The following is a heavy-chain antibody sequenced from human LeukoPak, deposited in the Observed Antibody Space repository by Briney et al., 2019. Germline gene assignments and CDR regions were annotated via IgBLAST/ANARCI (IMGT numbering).Heavy chain of an antibody. J-gene: IGHJ3*02. D-gene: IGHD3-10*01. CDR3: AKNEHKWYLLWFGEDPAFDI. V-gene: IGHV3-23*01. CDR1: GFTFSTCA. CDR2: ISGGGWST. Sequence: PGGSLRLSCAASGFTFSTCAMSWVRQAPGKWLEWVSTISGGGWSTDYADSVKGHFTISRDNYKKTTYLQMNSMRTEDTAVYYCAKNEHKWYLLWFGEDPAFDIWGQGTMVTVSS.